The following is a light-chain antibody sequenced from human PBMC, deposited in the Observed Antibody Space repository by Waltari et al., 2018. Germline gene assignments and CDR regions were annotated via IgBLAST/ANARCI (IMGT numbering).Light chain of an antibody. CDR1: SLRNSY. J-gene: IGLJ3*02. CDR3: SSRML. Sequence: SSELTQDPAVSVALGQTARFTCQGDSLRNSYASWYQVKPGPAPVLVLYGKDKRPSGIPDRISGHSSGTTSSLTITGAQAEDEADYYCSSRMLFAGGTKVTVL. V-gene: IGLV3-19*01. CDR2: GKD.